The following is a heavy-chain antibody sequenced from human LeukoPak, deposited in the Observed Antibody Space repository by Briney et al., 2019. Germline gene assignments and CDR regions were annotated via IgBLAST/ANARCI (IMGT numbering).Heavy chain of an antibody. Sequence: GASVKVTCKASGGTFSSYAISWVRQAPGQGLEWMGRIIPILGIANYAQKFQGRVTITADKSTSTAYMELSSLRSEDTAVYYCARDSNGDYEDYWGQGTLVTVSS. D-gene: IGHD4-17*01. CDR1: GGTFSSYA. CDR3: ARDSNGDYEDY. V-gene: IGHV1-69*04. CDR2: IIPILGIA. J-gene: IGHJ4*02.